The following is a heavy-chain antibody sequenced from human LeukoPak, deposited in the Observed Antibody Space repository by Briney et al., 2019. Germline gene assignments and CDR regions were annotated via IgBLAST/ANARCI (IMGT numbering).Heavy chain of an antibody. CDR2: INPNSGGT. CDR1: GYSFTDYY. J-gene: IGHJ5*02. CDR3: ARADRLHGGPYLIGP. V-gene: IGHV1-2*02. Sequence: ASVKVSCKTSGYSFTDYYMHWVRQAPGQGLEWMGWINPNSGGTSSAQKFQGRVTMTRDTSITTVYMEVSWLTPDDTAIYYCARADRLHGGPYLIGPWGQGTLVTVSS. D-gene: IGHD2-21*01.